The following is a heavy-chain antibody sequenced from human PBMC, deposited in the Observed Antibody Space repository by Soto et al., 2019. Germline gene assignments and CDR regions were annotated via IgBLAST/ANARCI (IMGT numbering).Heavy chain of an antibody. V-gene: IGHV4-59*08. CDR2: IYYSGST. Sequence: SETLSLTCSVSGGSISSYYWSWIRQPPGKGLEWVGYIYYSGSTNYNPSLKSRVTISVDTSKNQFSLTLSSVTAADTAVFYCARRSYYGSGVYYFDYWGQGTLVTVSS. CDR1: GGSISSYY. D-gene: IGHD3-10*01. CDR3: ARRSYYGSGVYYFDY. J-gene: IGHJ4*02.